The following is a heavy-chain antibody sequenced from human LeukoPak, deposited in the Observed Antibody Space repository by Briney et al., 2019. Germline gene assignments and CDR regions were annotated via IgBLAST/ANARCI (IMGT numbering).Heavy chain of an antibody. CDR1: GFTFSSHN. J-gene: IGHJ4*02. D-gene: IGHD1/OR15-1a*01. CDR2: ISSSSTTI. Sequence: GGSLRLSCAASGFTFSSHNTNWVRQAPGKGLEWFSYISSSSTTIYQADSVKGRFTIARDNAKNSLYLQMNSLRAEDTAVYYCARTLEHGNYWGQGILVTVSS. V-gene: IGHV3-48*04. CDR3: ARTLEHGNY.